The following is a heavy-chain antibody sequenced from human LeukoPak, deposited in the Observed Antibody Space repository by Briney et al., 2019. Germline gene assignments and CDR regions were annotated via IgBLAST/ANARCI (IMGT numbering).Heavy chain of an antibody. CDR2: INSDGSST. CDR1: GFTFSSYW. Sequence: GGSLRLSCAASGFTFSSYWMHWVRQALEKGLVWVSRINSDGSSTSYADSVKGRFTISRDNAKNTLYLQMNSLRAEDTAVYYCARGGWELPYVFDYWGQGTLVTVSS. J-gene: IGHJ4*02. CDR3: ARGGWELPYVFDY. D-gene: IGHD1-26*01. V-gene: IGHV3-74*01.